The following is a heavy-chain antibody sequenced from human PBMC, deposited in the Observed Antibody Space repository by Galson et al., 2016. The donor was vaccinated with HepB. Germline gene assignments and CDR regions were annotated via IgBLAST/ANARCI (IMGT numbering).Heavy chain of an antibody. CDR3: RYGMDV. Sequence: SLRLSCAASGFTFSNAWMSWVRQAPGKGLEWVGRIKSKTDGGTTDYAASVIFRFIISRDDSKNTLYLQINSLKTEDTAVYYCRYGMDVWGQGTTVTVSS. J-gene: IGHJ6*02. V-gene: IGHV3-15*01. CDR2: IKSKTDGGTT. CDR1: GFTFSNAW.